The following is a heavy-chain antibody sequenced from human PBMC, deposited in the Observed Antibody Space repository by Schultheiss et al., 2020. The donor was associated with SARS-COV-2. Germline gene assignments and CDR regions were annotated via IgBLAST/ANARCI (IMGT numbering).Heavy chain of an antibody. CDR1: GGSISSYY. Sequence: SETLSLTCTVSGGSISSYYWSWIRQPAGKGLEWIGSIYYSGSTYYNPSLKSRVTISVDTSKNQFSLKLSSVTAADTAVYYCARDATLPGPNYFDYWGQGTLVTVSS. CDR2: IYYSGST. J-gene: IGHJ4*02. V-gene: IGHV4-4*07. CDR3: ARDATLPGPNYFDY. D-gene: IGHD5-24*01.